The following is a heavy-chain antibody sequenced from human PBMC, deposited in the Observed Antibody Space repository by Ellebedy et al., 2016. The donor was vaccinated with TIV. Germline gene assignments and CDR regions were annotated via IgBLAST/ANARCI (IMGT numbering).Heavy chain of an antibody. Sequence: GESLKISXAASGFTFSSYWMSWVRQAPGKGLEWVANIKQDGSEKNYVDSVKGRFTISRDNAKKSLNLQMKSLRADDTALYYCARDLGWGFRFGDEGTDDSWGQGTLVTVSS. J-gene: IGHJ4*02. V-gene: IGHV3-7*01. CDR3: ARDLGWGFRFGDEGTDDS. CDR2: IKQDGSEK. CDR1: GFTFSSYW. D-gene: IGHD3-10*01.